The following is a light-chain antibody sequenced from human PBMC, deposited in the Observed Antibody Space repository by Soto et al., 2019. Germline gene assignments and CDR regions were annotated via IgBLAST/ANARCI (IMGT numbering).Light chain of an antibody. Sequence: QSVLTQPASVSGSPGQSITISCTGTSSDVGGYNYVSWYQQHPGIAPKLLIYGVTNRPSGVSPRFSGSESGNTASLTISGLQAEDEADYHCSSYTSASTLLYLFGTGTKVTVL. CDR3: SSYTSASTLLYL. V-gene: IGLV2-14*01. CDR2: GVT. CDR1: SSDVGGYNY. J-gene: IGLJ1*01.